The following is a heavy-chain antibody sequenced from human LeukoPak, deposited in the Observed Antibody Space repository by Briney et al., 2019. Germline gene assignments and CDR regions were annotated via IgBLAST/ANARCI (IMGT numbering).Heavy chain of an antibody. CDR3: ATEAYYDSSGPHFDY. Sequence: SETLSLTCAVSGGSISSSNWWTWVRQPPGKGLEWVGEIYHAGNTNYNPSLKSRVTISVNKSKNQFSLKLTSVIAADTAVYYCATEAYYDSSGPHFDYWGQGTLVTVSS. CDR1: GGSISSSNW. D-gene: IGHD3-22*01. CDR2: IYHAGNT. V-gene: IGHV4-4*02. J-gene: IGHJ4*02.